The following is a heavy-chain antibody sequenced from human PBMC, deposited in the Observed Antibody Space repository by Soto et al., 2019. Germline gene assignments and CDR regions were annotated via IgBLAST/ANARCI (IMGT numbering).Heavy chain of an antibody. CDR2: ISYDGSNK. D-gene: IGHD3-3*01. J-gene: IGHJ4*02. Sequence: PGGSRRLSWAASGFTFSSFALHWVRQAPGKGLEWVAVISYDGSNKYYADSVRGRFIISRDNSKNTLYLQMDSLRAEDTAVYYCARTLTIFGVVTFFDYWGQGTLVTVS. V-gene: IGHV3-30-3*01. CDR1: GFTFSSFA. CDR3: ARTLTIFGVVTFFDY.